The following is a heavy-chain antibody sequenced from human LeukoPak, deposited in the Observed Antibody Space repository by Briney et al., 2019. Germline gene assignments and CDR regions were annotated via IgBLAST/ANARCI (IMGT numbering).Heavy chain of an antibody. CDR2: IHPSGML. CDR1: GASFNSDDQY. J-gene: IGHJ4*02. V-gene: IGHV4-31*03. Sequence: PSQTLSLTCTVSGASFNSDDQYWNWIRQSPGKGLEWIGSIHPSGMLYNNPSLESRVTMSRDTSKNQFSLNLNSVTAADTAVYYCATDRGYGYFDYWGQGTLVTVSS. D-gene: IGHD5-18*01. CDR3: ATDRGYGYFDY.